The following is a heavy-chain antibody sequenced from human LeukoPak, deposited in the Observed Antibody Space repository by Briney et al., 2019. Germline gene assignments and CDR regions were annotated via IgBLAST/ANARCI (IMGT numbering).Heavy chain of an antibody. CDR1: GFMFSTYW. D-gene: IGHD5-18*01. J-gene: IGHJ4*02. CDR2: IKQDGSGK. V-gene: IGHV3-7*02. Sequence: PGGSLRLSCAASGFMFSTYWMSWVRQAPAKGLEWVANIKQDGSGKYYVDSVKGRFTISRDNANNSLYLQMNSLRAEDTAVYYCARNRIQLNYWGQGTLVTVSS. CDR3: ARNRIQLNY.